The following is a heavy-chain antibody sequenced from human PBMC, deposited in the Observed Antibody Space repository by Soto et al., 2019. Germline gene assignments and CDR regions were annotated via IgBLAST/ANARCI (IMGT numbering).Heavy chain of an antibody. V-gene: IGHV4-59*01. Sequence: PSETLSLTCTISGGSISYYYWSWIRQPPGKGLEWIGYIYYSGSTNYNPSLKSRVTISVDTSKNQFSLKLSSVTAADTAVYYCARGLANWGSFIWFDPWGQGTLVTVSP. D-gene: IGHD7-27*01. J-gene: IGHJ5*02. CDR3: ARGLANWGSFIWFDP. CDR2: IYYSGST. CDR1: GGSISYYY.